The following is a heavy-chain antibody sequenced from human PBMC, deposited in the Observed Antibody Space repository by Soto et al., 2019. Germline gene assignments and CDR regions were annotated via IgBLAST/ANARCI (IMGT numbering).Heavy chain of an antibody. J-gene: IGHJ6*02. CDR1: GGSISSSNW. Sequence: GTLSLTCAVSGGSISSSNWWSWVRQPPGKGLEWIGEIYHSGSTNYNPSLKSRVTISVDKSKNQFSLKLSSVTAADTAVYYCARRRYSSGWYGYYYYGMDVWGQGTTVTVSS. CDR3: ARRRYSSGWYGYYYYGMDV. D-gene: IGHD6-19*01. CDR2: IYHSGST. V-gene: IGHV4-4*02.